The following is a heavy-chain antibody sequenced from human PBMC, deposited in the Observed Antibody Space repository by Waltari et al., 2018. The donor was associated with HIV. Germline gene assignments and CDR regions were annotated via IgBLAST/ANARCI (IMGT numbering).Heavy chain of an antibody. CDR1: GYRVTTYW. CDR2: VYPGDSET. CDR3: ARPGLAYCGGDCYYHF. J-gene: IGHJ4*02. V-gene: IGHV5-51*01. Sequence: VQLVQSGTEVKKPGESLTISCKASGYRVTTYWLAWVRQRPGKGLEWRGIVYPGDSETRYSPSFEGQVTISVDKSIATAYLQWSSLKASDSAVYYCARPGLAYCGGDCYYHFWGQGTLVSVSS. D-gene: IGHD2-21*02.